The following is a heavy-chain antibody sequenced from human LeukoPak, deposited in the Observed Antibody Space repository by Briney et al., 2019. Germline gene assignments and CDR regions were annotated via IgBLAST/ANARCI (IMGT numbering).Heavy chain of an antibody. Sequence: GGSLRLSCAASGFTFSSYGMHWVRQAPGKGLEWVAVISYDGSNKYYADSVKGRFTISRDNSKNTLCLQMNSLRAEDTAVYYCAKDDDSSGYYYYYGMDVWGQGTTVTVSS. CDR3: AKDDDSSGYYYYYGMDV. V-gene: IGHV3-30*18. J-gene: IGHJ6*02. CDR2: ISYDGSNK. D-gene: IGHD3-22*01. CDR1: GFTFSSYG.